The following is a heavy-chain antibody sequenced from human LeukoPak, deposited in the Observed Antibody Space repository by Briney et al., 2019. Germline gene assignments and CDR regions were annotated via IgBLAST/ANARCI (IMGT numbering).Heavy chain of an antibody. CDR3: ARDLGGYSDGSYYYYMDV. D-gene: IGHD5-18*01. CDR1: GGSVSTYY. V-gene: IGHV4-4*07. Sequence: SETLSLTCTVSGGSVSTYYWSWIRQPAGKGLEFIGRFFTSGTSGTTNYNPSLKSRVTMSLDTSKNQFSLKLSSVTAADTAVYYCARDLGGYSDGSYYYYMDVWGKGATVTVSS. J-gene: IGHJ6*03. CDR2: FFTSGTSGTT.